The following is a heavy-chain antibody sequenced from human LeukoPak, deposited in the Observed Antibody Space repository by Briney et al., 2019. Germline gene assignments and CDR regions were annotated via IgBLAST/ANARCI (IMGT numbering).Heavy chain of an antibody. V-gene: IGHV4-61*08. CDR3: ARRIAVAGTFDY. CDR1: GASISSGAYY. CDR2: IYYSGST. Sequence: SQTLSLTCTVSGASISSGAYYWSWVRQHPGKGLEWIGYIYYSGSTNYNPSLKSRVTISVDTSKNQFSLKLSSVTAADTAVYYCARRIAVAGTFDYWGQGTLVTVSS. D-gene: IGHD6-19*01. J-gene: IGHJ4*02.